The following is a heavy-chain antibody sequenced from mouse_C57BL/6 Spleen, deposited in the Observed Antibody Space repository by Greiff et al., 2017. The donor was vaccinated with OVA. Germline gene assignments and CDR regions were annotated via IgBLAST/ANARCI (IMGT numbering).Heavy chain of an antibody. CDR1: GYSFTDYN. CDR3: ANGNEYGAY. Sequence: EVKLQQSGPELVKPGASVKISCKASGYSFTDYNMNWVKQSNGKSLEWIGVINPNYGTTSYNQKFQGKATLTVDKSSSTAYLQLNSLASEDSAVYYCANGNEYGAYWGQGTLVTVSA. CDR2: INPNYGTT. V-gene: IGHV1-39*01. D-gene: IGHD2-1*01. J-gene: IGHJ3*01.